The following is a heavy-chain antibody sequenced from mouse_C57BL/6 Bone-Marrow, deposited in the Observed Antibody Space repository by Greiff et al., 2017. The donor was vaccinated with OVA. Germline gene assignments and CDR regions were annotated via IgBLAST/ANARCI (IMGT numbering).Heavy chain of an antibody. CDR1: GFSFNTYA. J-gene: IGHJ4*01. CDR2: IRSKSNNYAT. CDR3: VRHDYGSFMYY. V-gene: IGHV10-1*01. Sequence: EVKLMESGGGLVQPKGSLKLSCAASGFSFNTYAMNWVRQAPGKGVEWVARIRSKSNNYATYYADSVKDRFTISRDESESMLYLQMNNLKTEDTAMYYCVRHDYGSFMYYWGQGTSVTVSS. D-gene: IGHD1-1*01.